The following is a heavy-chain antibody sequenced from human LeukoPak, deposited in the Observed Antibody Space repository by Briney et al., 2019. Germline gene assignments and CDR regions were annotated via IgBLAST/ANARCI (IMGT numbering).Heavy chain of an antibody. CDR2: IYSGGST. J-gene: IGHJ4*02. V-gene: IGHV3-53*01. CDR1: GFTVSSNY. D-gene: IGHD5-18*01. CDR3: ASTSRAKGYSYGLDY. Sequence: GGSLRLSCAASGFTVSSNYMSWVRQAPGKGLEWVSVIYSGGSTYYADSVKGRFTISRDNPKNTLYLQMNSLRAEDTAVYYCASTSRAKGYSYGLDYWGQGTLVTVSS.